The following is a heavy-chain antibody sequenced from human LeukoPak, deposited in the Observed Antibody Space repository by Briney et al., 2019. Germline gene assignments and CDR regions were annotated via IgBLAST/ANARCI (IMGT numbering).Heavy chain of an antibody. J-gene: IGHJ4*02. CDR2: IKQDGSEK. Sequence: GGSLRLSCAASGFTFSSYWMSWVRHAPGKGLEWVANIKQDGSEKYYVDSVKGRFTISRDNAKNSLYLQMNSLRAEDTAVYYCARDLGLRYFDWSPYFDYWGQGTLVTVSS. CDR3: ARDLGLRYFDWSPYFDY. V-gene: IGHV3-7*01. D-gene: IGHD3-9*01. CDR1: GFTFSSYW.